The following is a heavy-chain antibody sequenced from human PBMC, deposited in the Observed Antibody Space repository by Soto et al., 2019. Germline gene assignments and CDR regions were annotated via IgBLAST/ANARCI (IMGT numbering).Heavy chain of an antibody. Sequence: SETLSLTCTVSGGSISSYYWSWIRQPAGKGLEWIGRIYTSGSTNYNPSLKSRVTMSVDTSKNQFSLKLSSVTAADTAVYYCARDAITMVRAYYYYGMDVWGQGTTVTVSS. J-gene: IGHJ6*02. CDR2: IYTSGST. D-gene: IGHD3-10*01. V-gene: IGHV4-4*07. CDR1: GGSISSYY. CDR3: ARDAITMVRAYYYYGMDV.